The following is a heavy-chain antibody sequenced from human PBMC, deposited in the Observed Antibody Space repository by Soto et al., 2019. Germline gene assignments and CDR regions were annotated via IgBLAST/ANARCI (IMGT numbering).Heavy chain of an antibody. CDR2: ISGSGGST. Sequence: GGSLRLSCAASGFTFSSYAMSWVRQAPGKGLEWVSAISGSGGSTYYADSVKGRFTISRDNSKNTPYLQMNSLRAEDTAVYYCAKADTYYYDSSGYYRYGAFGIWGQGTMVTVSS. D-gene: IGHD3-22*01. CDR1: GFTFSSYA. CDR3: AKADTYYYDSSGYYRYGAFGI. J-gene: IGHJ3*02. V-gene: IGHV3-23*01.